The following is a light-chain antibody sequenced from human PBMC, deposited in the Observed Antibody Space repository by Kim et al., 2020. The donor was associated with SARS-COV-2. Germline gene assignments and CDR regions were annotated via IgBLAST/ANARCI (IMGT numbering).Light chain of an antibody. CDR3: QSYNWSNVI. CDR2: EDD. Sequence: NFMLTQPHSVSESPGKTVTTSCTRSSGSIDDNYVQWYQQRPGGVPTTVIYEDDQRPSGVSDRFSGSIDNSSNSASLTISGLKTEDEADYYCQSYNWSNVIFGGGTQLTVL. CDR1: SGSIDDNY. V-gene: IGLV6-57*04. J-gene: IGLJ2*01.